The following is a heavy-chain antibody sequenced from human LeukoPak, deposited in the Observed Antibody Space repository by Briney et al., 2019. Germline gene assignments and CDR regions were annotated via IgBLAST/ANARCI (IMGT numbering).Heavy chain of an antibody. CDR1: GYSISSAYY. CDR2: IYHSGST. J-gene: IGHJ4*02. Sequence: SETLSLTCAVSGYSISSAYYWGWIRQPPGKGLEWIGSIYHSGSTYYNPSLKSRVTISVDTSKNQFSLKLSSVTAADTAVYYCAGFNYGDYVSIDYWGQGTLVTVSS. V-gene: IGHV4-38-2*01. CDR3: AGFNYGDYVSIDY. D-gene: IGHD4-17*01.